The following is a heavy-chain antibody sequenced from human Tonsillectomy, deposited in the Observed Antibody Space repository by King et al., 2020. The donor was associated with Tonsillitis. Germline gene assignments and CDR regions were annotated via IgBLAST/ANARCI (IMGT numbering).Heavy chain of an antibody. Sequence: VQLVESGGGVVQPGRSLRLSCAASGFTFSSYGIHWVRQAPGKGLEWVAVIWYDGRKKYYADSVKGRFTISRDNSKNTLYLQINSLRVEDTAVYYCARDGTSNYYMDVWGKGTTVTVSS. CDR1: GFTFSSYG. V-gene: IGHV3-33*08. CDR3: ARDGTSNYYMDV. CDR2: IWYDGRKK. J-gene: IGHJ6*03. D-gene: IGHD2-2*01.